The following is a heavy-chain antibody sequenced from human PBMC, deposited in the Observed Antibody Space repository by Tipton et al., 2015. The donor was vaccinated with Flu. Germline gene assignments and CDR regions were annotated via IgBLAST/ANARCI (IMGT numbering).Heavy chain of an antibody. CDR2: IYYKTT. D-gene: IGHD3-10*01. J-gene: IGHJ4*02. Sequence: TLSLTCTVSGASIRSHYWSWVRQTPGRGLEWIGYIYYKTTKYNPSLESRVTMSVDTSKNHLSLRLDSVTAADTAVYYCARGSGSGTFVIFDFWGQGTVVTVSS. CDR1: GASIRSHY. CDR3: ARGSGSGTFVIFDF. V-gene: IGHV4-59*11.